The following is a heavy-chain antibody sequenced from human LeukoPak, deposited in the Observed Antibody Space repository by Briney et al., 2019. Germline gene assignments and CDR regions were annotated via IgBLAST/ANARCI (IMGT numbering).Heavy chain of an antibody. CDR1: GGSISSYY. D-gene: IGHD2-15*01. J-gene: IGHJ5*02. V-gene: IGHV4-59*01. CDR3: ARVRGYCSGGSCINNWFDP. Sequence: SETLSLTCTVSGGSISSYYWSWIRQPPGKELEWIGYIYYSGSTNYNPSLKSRVTISVDTSKNQFSLKLSSVTAADTAVYYCARVRGYCSGGSCINNWFDPWGQGTLVTVSS. CDR2: IYYSGST.